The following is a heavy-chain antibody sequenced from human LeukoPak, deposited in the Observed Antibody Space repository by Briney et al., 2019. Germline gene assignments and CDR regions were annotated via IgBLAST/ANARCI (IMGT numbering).Heavy chain of an antibody. J-gene: IGHJ3*02. CDR3: ARGYGGNLDAFDI. CDR1: GRSISSSSYY. V-gene: IGHV4-39*01. D-gene: IGHD4/OR15-4a*01. Sequence: SETLSLTCPVSGRSISSSSYYWGWIRQPPVKGLEWIGRIYYSESTYYNPSLKSRVTISVDTSKNQFSLKLRSVAAADTAVYYCARGYGGNLDAFDIWGQGTMVTVSS. CDR2: IYYSEST.